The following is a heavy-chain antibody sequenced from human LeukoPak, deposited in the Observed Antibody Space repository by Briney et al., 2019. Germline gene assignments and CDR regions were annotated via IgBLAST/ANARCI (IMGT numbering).Heavy chain of an antibody. J-gene: IGHJ4*02. CDR2: IIPIFGTA. V-gene: IGHV1-69*06. CDR3: ARRGYSGYGPEAYFDY. D-gene: IGHD5-12*01. CDR1: GGTFSSYA. Sequence: VASVKDSCKASGGTFSSYAISWVRQAPGQGLEWMGRIIPIFGTANYAQKFQGRVTITADKATSTAYMELSSLRSEDTAVYYCARRGYSGYGPEAYFDYWGQGTLVTVSS.